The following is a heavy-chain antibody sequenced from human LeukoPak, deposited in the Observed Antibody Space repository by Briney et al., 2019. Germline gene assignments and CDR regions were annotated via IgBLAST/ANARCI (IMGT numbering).Heavy chain of an antibody. CDR3: AGDWDSSGYDPGDAFDI. Sequence: PSETLSLTCTVSGGSISSYYWSWIRQPAGKGLEWIGRIYTSGSTNYNPSLKSRVTMSVDTSKNQFSLKLSSVTAADTAVYYCAGDWDSSGYDPGDAFDIWGQGTMVTVSS. V-gene: IGHV4-4*07. CDR1: GGSISSYY. D-gene: IGHD3-22*01. CDR2: IYTSGST. J-gene: IGHJ3*02.